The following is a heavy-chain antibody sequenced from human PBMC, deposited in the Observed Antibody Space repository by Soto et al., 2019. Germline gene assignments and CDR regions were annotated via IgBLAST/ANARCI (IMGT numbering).Heavy chain of an antibody. CDR1: GFTFSSYA. CDR2: ISCSGGNK. Sequence: GGSLRLSCAASGFTFSSYAMSWVRQAPGKGLEWVAVISCSGGNKYYADSVKGRFTISRDNSKNTLYLQMNSLGAEDTAVYYCAKSGWPDPYYFDYWGQGTLVTVSS. V-gene: IGHV3-23*01. CDR3: AKSGWPDPYYFDY. J-gene: IGHJ4*02. D-gene: IGHD6-19*01.